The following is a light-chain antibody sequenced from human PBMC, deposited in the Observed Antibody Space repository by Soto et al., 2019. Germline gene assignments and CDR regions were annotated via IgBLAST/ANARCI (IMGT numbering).Light chain of an antibody. CDR3: AAWDDILNGYV. V-gene: IGLV1-44*01. J-gene: IGLJ1*01. Sequence: QSVLTQPPSASGTPRQRVTISCSGSSSNIESNTVTWYQQLPGTAPKLVIYSNYYRPSGVPDRFSVSTSGTSASLVIRVLQSEDEADYYCAAWDDILNGYVFGGGTKVTVL. CDR1: SSNIESNT. CDR2: SNY.